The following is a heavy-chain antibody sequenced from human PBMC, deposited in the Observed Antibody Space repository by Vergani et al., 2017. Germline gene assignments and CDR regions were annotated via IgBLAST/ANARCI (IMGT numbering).Heavy chain of an antibody. Sequence: EVQLVESGGGLVKPGGSLRLSCAASGFTFSNAWMSWVREAPGKGLEWVGRIKSKTDGGTTDYAAPVKGRFTISRDDSNNTLYLQMNSLKTEDTAGYYCATEDWGSSSFDPWGQGTLVTVSS. J-gene: IGHJ5*02. CDR1: GFTFSNAW. V-gene: IGHV3-15*01. CDR3: ATEDWGSSSFDP. D-gene: IGHD7-27*01. CDR2: IKSKTDGGTT.